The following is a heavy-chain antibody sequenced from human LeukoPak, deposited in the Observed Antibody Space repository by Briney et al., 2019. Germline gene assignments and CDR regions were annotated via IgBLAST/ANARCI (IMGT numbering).Heavy chain of an antibody. Sequence: GGSLRLSCAASGFTFDDYAMHWVRQAPGKGLEWVSLISGDGGSTYYADSVKGRFTISRDNSKNSLYLQMNSLRTEEPALYYCAKNISAPNWNDVPIWINNYYYYYMDVWGKGTTVTVSS. D-gene: IGHD1-1*01. V-gene: IGHV3-43*02. CDR2: ISGDGGST. CDR1: GFTFDDYA. CDR3: AKNISAPNWNDVPIWINNYYYYYMDV. J-gene: IGHJ6*03.